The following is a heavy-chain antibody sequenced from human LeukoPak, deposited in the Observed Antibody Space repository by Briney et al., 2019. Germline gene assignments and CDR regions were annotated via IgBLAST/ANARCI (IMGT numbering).Heavy chain of an antibody. CDR2: ISSSSSTI. CDR1: GFTFSSYS. CDR3: ARGYSSGSQ. V-gene: IGHV3-48*01. Sequence: PGGSLRLSCAASGFTFSSYSMNWVRQAPGKGLEWVSYISSSSSTIYYADSVKGRFTISRDNAKNSLYLQMNSLRAEDTAVYYCARGYSSGSQWGQGTLVTVSS. D-gene: IGHD6-19*01. J-gene: IGHJ4*02.